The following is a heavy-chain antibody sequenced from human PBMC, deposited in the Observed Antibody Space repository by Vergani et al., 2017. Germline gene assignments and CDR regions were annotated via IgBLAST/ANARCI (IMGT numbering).Heavy chain of an antibody. CDR2: IYHSGST. CDR3: VRDRGDYSGTGCCRAMVLSYYYYMDV. J-gene: IGHJ6*03. Sequence: QVQLQESGPGLVKPSGTLSLTCAVSGGSISSSNWWSWVRQPPGKGLEWIGEIYHSGSTNYNPSRKSRVTLSVDKSKNMFSLKMSSVTAADTAVYYCVRDRGDYSGTGCCRAMVLSYYYYMDVWGKGTTVTVSS. CDR1: GGSISSSNW. V-gene: IGHV4-4*02. D-gene: IGHD1-26*01.